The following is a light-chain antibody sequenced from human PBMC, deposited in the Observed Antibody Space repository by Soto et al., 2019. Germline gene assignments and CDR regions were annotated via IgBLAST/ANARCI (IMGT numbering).Light chain of an antibody. Sequence: AILMTQSAASLSASTGDRVTITCGASQGISSYLAWYQQKPGKAPKLLIYAASTLQSGVPSRFSGSGSGTDFNLTISCLQSEDFATYYCQQYYSYPRTFGQGTKVDIK. CDR2: AAS. J-gene: IGKJ1*01. CDR3: QQYYSYPRT. CDR1: QGISSY. V-gene: IGKV1-8*01.